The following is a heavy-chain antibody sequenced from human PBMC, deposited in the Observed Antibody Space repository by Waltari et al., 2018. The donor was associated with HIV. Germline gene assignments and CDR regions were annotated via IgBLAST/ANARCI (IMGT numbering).Heavy chain of an antibody. CDR3: ATNGLFAGPFEY. V-gene: IGHV3-53*01. CDR1: GFNVRSNY. J-gene: IGHJ4*02. CDR2: IYSGGST. D-gene: IGHD2-8*01. Sequence: EVQVAESGGGLIQPGGSLRLSCAASGFNVRSNYMTWVRQAAGKGLEWVSLIYSGGSTYYAESVKGRFTISRDTSKNTLYLQMNSLRAEDTAVYYCATNGLFAGPFEYWGQGTLVTVSS.